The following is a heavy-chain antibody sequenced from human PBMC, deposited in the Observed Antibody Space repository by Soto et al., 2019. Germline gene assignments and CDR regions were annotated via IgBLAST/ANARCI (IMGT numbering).Heavy chain of an antibody. CDR3: TKDVTGDIGADF. D-gene: IGHD2-21*02. CDR2: IKTSGGTT. J-gene: IGHJ4*02. V-gene: IGHV3-23*05. Sequence: PGGSLRLSCAASGFAFSNCAMSWVRQAPGKGLEWVSTIKTSGGTTFYADPVKGRFTTSRDDSKNTLYLQMNSLRAEDTATYYCTKDVTGDIGADFWGQGTPVTVSS. CDR1: GFAFSNCA.